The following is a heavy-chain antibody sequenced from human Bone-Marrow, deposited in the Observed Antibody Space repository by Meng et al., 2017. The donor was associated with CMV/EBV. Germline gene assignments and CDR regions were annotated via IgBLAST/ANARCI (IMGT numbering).Heavy chain of an antibody. CDR2: IYYSGST. Sequence: SETLSLTCTVSGGSISSYYWSWIRQPPGKGLEWIGYIYYSGSTNYNPSLKSRVTISVDTSKNQFSLKLSSVTAADTAVYYCARGYYYDGSGYYYYYGMDVWGQGTTVTVSS. J-gene: IGHJ6*02. V-gene: IGHV4-59*01. CDR3: ARGYYYDGSGYYYYYGMDV. D-gene: IGHD3-22*01. CDR1: GGSISSYY.